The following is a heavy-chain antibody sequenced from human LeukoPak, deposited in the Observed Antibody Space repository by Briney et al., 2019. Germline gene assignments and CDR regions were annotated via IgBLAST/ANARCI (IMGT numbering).Heavy chain of an antibody. V-gene: IGHV3-7*04. Sequence: GSLRLSCAASGFTFSNYWMSWVRQAPGKGLEWVANIKQDGNEKYYVDSVRGRFTISRENAKKSPYLQMNSLRAEDTAIYYCARFGLRYYYAMDVWGQGTTVTVSS. CDR2: IKQDGNEK. CDR3: ARFGLRYYYAMDV. D-gene: IGHD3-16*01. J-gene: IGHJ6*01. CDR1: GFTFSNYW.